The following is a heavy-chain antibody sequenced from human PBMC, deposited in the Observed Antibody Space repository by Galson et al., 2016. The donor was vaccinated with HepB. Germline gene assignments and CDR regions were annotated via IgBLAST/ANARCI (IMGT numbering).Heavy chain of an antibody. CDR1: GGSISSSTFY. D-gene: IGHD4-17*01. V-gene: IGHV4-39*01. J-gene: IGHJ2*01. CDR3: ARQRGTTVNTWYFDL. Sequence: SETLSLTCTVSGGSISSSTFYRGWIRQPPGKGLEWIGSIYYSGSTYYNPSLKRRFTISVDTSKNQFSLKLSSVTAADTAVYYCARQRGTTVNTWYFDLWGRGTLVTVSS. CDR2: IYYSGST.